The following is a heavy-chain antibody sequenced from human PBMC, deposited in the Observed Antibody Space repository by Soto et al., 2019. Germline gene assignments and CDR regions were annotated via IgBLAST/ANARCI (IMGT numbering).Heavy chain of an antibody. Sequence: QITLKESGPTLVKPTQTLTLTCTFSGFSLSTSGVGVGWIRQPPGKVLEWLAMIYWNDEKRYSPSLNSRLTVTRDTSRNQVVLAMTDMDPVDTATYYCALSPQLYHYVLGAIDYWGQGTLVTVSS. D-gene: IGHD3-16*01. CDR3: ALSPQLYHYVLGAIDY. V-gene: IGHV2-5*01. CDR2: IYWNDEK. CDR1: GFSLSTSGVG. J-gene: IGHJ4*02.